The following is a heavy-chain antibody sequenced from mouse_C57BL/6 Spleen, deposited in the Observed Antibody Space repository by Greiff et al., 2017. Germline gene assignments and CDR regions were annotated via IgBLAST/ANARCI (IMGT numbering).Heavy chain of an antibody. V-gene: IGHV1-80*01. D-gene: IGHD2-10*01. CDR2: IYPGDGDT. CDR3: ARSYYERGGARDY. CDR1: GYAFSSYW. J-gene: IGHJ4*01. Sequence: QVQLQQSGAELVKPGASVKISCKASGYAFSSYWMNWVKQRPGKGLEWIGQIYPGDGDTNYNGKFTGKATLTADKSSSTAYMQLSSLTSEDSAVYFSARSYYERGGARDYWGQGTSVTVSS.